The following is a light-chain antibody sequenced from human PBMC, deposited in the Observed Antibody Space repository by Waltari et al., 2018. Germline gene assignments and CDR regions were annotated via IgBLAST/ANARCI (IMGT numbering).Light chain of an antibody. Sequence: DVQMTQFPSSPSASVGDGVSTTCRASRSIGIFLAWYQQKPGQVPKLVIYAASTLQAGVPSRFSGSGSGTAFTLTISSLQPEDVAAYYCQRYNETPLTFGGGTKVVI. CDR3: QRYNETPLT. CDR1: RSIGIF. V-gene: IGKV1-27*01. J-gene: IGKJ4*01. CDR2: AAS.